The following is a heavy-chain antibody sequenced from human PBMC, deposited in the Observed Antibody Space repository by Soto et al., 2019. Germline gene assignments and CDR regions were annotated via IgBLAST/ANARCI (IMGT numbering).Heavy chain of an antibody. V-gene: IGHV2-5*02. CDR2: IYWDDDK. Sequence: QITLKESGPTLVKPTQTLTLTCTFSGFSLSTSGVTVGWIRQPPGKALECLAFIYWDDDKRYSPSLKSRLTITKDTSKNQVVLIMTNMDPVDTATYYCAHRRVNYGMDVWGQGTTVTVSS. CDR3: AHRRVNYGMDV. J-gene: IGHJ6*02. D-gene: IGHD6-13*01. CDR1: GFSLSTSGVT.